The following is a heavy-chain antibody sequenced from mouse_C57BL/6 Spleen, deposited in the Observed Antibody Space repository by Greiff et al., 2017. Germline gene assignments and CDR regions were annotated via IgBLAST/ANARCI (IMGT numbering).Heavy chain of an antibody. CDR2: IFPGSGST. CDR1: GYTFTSYW. CDR3: AGGGYSNYAMDY. Sequence: QVQLQQSGPELVRPGASVKISCKASGYTFTSYWMQWVRQRPGQGLEWIGEIFPGSGSTYYNEKFKGKATLTVATSSSTAYMQLSSLTSEDAAVYFYAGGGYSNYAMDYWGQGTSVTVSA. D-gene: IGHD2-5*01. V-gene: IGHV1-56*01. J-gene: IGHJ4*01.